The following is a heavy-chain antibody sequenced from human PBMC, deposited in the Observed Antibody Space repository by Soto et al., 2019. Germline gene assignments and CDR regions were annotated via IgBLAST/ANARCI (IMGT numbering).Heavy chain of an antibody. J-gene: IGHJ6*02. CDR3: TTDHRYSCSWRESYYYYYGMDV. CDR2: IKSKTDGGAT. V-gene: IGHV3-15*01. Sequence: GGTRRRSCAACGFTFSNAWMTWGRQAPGKGLEGVGRIKSKTDGGATDYAAPVKGRFTISRDGSINTLYLQINSLKTEDTAVYYCTTDHRYSCSWRESYYYYYGMDVWGQGTTVTVSS. D-gene: IGHD6-13*01. CDR1: GFTFSNAW.